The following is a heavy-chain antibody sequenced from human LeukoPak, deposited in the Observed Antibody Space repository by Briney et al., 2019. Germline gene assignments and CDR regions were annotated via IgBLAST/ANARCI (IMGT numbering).Heavy chain of an antibody. CDR3: AKDRGLGYCSSTGCYGGFGFDY. V-gene: IGHV3-23*01. J-gene: IGHJ4*02. Sequence: PGGTLRLSCAASGFTFSSYGMSWVRQAPGKGLEWVSAISSSGGNTFYADSVKGRFTISRDNSKNTLYLQMNRLGAADTAVYYCAKDRGLGYCSSTGCYGGFGFDYWGQGTLVTVSS. D-gene: IGHD2-2*01. CDR1: GFTFSSYG. CDR2: ISSSGGNT.